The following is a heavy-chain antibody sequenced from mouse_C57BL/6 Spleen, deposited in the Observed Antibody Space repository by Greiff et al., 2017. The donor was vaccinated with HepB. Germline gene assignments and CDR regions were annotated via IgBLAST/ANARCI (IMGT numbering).Heavy chain of an antibody. Sequence: VQLQQSGAELVKPGASVKMSCKASGYTFTSYWITWVKQRPGQGLEWIGDIYPGSGSTNYNEKFKSKATLTVDTSSSTAYMQLSSLTSEDSAVYYCARSGTTVVAKDWGQGTLVTVSA. CDR2: IYPGSGST. J-gene: IGHJ3*01. D-gene: IGHD1-1*01. V-gene: IGHV1-55*01. CDR3: ARSGTTVVAKD. CDR1: GYTFTSYW.